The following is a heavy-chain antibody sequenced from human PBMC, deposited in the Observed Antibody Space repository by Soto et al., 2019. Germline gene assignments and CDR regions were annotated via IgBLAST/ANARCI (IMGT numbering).Heavy chain of an antibody. CDR2: ISGSGGTT. CDR3: AKDRLAGGFDY. J-gene: IGHJ4*02. D-gene: IGHD3-16*01. Sequence: GGSLRLSCAASGFTFSSYAMSWVRQAPGKGLEWVSAISGSGGTTYYADSVKGRFTISRDNSKNTVYLQMNSLRADDTAVYYCAKDRLAGGFDYWGQGTLVTVSS. V-gene: IGHV3-23*01. CDR1: GFTFSSYA.